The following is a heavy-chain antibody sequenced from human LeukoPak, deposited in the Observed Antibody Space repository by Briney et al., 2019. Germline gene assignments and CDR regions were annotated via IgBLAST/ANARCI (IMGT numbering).Heavy chain of an antibody. V-gene: IGHV3-66*01. Sequence: PGGSLRLSCAASGFTVGSNYMSWVRQAPGKGLEWVSVIYSGGSTYYADSVKGRFTISRDNSKNTLYLQMNSLRAEDTAVYYCARDSRPRYCSGGSCYPRYYYGMDVWGQGTTVTVSS. CDR3: ARDSRPRYCSGGSCYPRYYYGMDV. CDR1: GFTVGSNY. CDR2: IYSGGST. D-gene: IGHD2-15*01. J-gene: IGHJ6*02.